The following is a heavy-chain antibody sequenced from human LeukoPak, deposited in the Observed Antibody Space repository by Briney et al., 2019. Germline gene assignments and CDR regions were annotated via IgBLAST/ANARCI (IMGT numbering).Heavy chain of an antibody. J-gene: IGHJ5*02. D-gene: IGHD4-23*01. CDR3: ARERGGNSPFDA. V-gene: IGHV1-2*02. CDR2: INPNSRVT. Sequence: ASVTVSCMTSGYTFTGYYMHRVRQAPGPGLEGMGWINPNSRVTNYAQRFQGRVTMTRDTSISAAYMELRWLTSDDTAVYYCARERGGNSPFDAWGQGTLVTVSS. CDR1: GYTFTGYY.